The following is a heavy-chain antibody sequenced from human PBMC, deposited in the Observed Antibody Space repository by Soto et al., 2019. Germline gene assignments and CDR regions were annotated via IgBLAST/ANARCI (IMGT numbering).Heavy chain of an antibody. Sequence: ASVKVSCKASGYTFTGYYMHWVRQAPGQGLEWMGWINPNSGGTNYAQKFQGWVTMTRDTSISTAYMELSRLRSDDTAVYYCARGVVVPAAIPYYFDYWGQGTLVTVSS. CDR1: GYTFTGYY. CDR3: ARGVVVPAAIPYYFDY. D-gene: IGHD2-2*01. V-gene: IGHV1-2*04. J-gene: IGHJ4*02. CDR2: INPNSGGT.